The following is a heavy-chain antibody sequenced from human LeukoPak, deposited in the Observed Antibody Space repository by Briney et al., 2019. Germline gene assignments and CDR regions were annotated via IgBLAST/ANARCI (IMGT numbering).Heavy chain of an antibody. CDR3: ARALGYYYGMDV. CDR2: RSYDGSNT. Sequence: GGSLRLSCAAFGFTFSSYARHWVRQAPAKGLEWGAVRSYDGSNTYYAASVKGRFTISRDNSKNTLYLQMNSLRAEDTAVYYCARALGYYYGMDVWGQGTTVTVSS. V-gene: IGHV3-30-3*01. J-gene: IGHJ6*02. D-gene: IGHD6-6*01. CDR1: GFTFSSYA.